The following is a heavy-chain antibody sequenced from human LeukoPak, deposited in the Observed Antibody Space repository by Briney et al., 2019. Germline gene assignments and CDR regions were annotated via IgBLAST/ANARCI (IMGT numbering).Heavy chain of an antibody. CDR2: SSTTGSYT. CDR1: GGSIRNYC. D-gene: IGHD2-15*01. Sequence: LSLTCTVSGGSIRNYCWSWIRQAPGKGLEWLSYSSTTGSYTNYADSVKGRFTISRDNAKDSVFLQINSVRVEDTAVYYCARSGSIGRHFHGMDVWGQGTTVTVSS. J-gene: IGHJ6*02. V-gene: IGHV3-11*06. CDR3: ARSGSIGRHFHGMDV.